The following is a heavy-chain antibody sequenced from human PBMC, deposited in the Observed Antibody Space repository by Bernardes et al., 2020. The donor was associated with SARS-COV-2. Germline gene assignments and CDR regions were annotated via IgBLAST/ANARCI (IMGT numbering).Heavy chain of an antibody. V-gene: IGHV4-34*01. CDR2: INYSGRT. D-gene: IGHD3-10*01. CDR3: ATGRFGEAPFQY. J-gene: IGHJ1*01. CDR1: GGSFSAYY. Sequence: SETLSLTCGFNGGSFSAYYWSWIRQSPGKGLQWIGEINYSGRTKYNPSLKSRVTISVDTSKKQFSVNLKSLTAADTAVYYCATGRFGEAPFQYWGQGTLVTVSS.